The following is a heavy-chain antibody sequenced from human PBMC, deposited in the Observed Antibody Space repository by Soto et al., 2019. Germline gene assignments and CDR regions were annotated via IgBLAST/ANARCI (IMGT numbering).Heavy chain of an antibody. J-gene: IGHJ1*01. CDR1: GGTFSSYA. Sequence: QVQLVQSGAEVKKPGSSVKVSCKASGGTFSSYAISWVRQAPGQGLEWMGGIIPIFGTANYAQKFQDRVTITADESTSTAYMELSSLRSEDTAVYYCARVYNWNYGKGNFAEYFQHWGQGTLVTVSS. CDR2: IIPIFGTA. CDR3: ARVYNWNYGKGNFAEYFQH. D-gene: IGHD1-7*01. V-gene: IGHV1-69*01.